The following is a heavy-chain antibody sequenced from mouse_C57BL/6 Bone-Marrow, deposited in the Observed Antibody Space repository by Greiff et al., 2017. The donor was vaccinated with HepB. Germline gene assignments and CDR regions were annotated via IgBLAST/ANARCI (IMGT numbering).Heavy chain of an antibody. J-gene: IGHJ3*01. CDR2: IYPRDGST. CDR3: ARENYDYPFAY. V-gene: IGHV1-85*01. Sequence: VQLQQSGPELVKPGASVKLSCKASGYTFTSYDINWVKQRPGQGLEWIGWIYPRDGSTTYNEKFKGKATLTVDTSSSTAYMELHSLTSEDSAVYFCARENYDYPFAYWGQGTLVTVSA. CDR1: GYTFTSYD. D-gene: IGHD2-4*01.